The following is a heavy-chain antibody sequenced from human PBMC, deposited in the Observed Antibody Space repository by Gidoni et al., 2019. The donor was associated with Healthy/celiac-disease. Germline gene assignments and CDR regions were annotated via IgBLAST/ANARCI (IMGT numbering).Heavy chain of an antibody. CDR2: ISSSSSYI. J-gene: IGHJ6*02. D-gene: IGHD3-22*01. V-gene: IGHV3-21*01. CDR1: GFTFRSSS. Sequence: EVQLVESGGGLVKPGGSLRLSCAAAGFTFRSSSMNWVRQAPGKGLEWVSSISSSSSYIYYADSVKGRFTISRDNAKNSLYLQMNSLRAEDTAVYYCARGEYDSSGYYYYYYGMDVWGQGTTVTVSS. CDR3: ARGEYDSSGYYYYYYGMDV.